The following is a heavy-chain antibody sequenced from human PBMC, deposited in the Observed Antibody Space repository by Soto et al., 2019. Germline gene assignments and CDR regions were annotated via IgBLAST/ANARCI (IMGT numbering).Heavy chain of an antibody. Sequence: ASVKVSCKASGYTFTGYPIHWVRQAPGQGLEWMGWINAGNGNTKYSQKFQGRVTITRDTSASTAYMELSSLRSEDTAMYYCARDWARAEDVWGQGTTVTVSS. CDR1: GYTFTGYP. J-gene: IGHJ6*02. CDR3: ARDWARAEDV. D-gene: IGHD7-27*01. V-gene: IGHV1-3*01. CDR2: INAGNGNT.